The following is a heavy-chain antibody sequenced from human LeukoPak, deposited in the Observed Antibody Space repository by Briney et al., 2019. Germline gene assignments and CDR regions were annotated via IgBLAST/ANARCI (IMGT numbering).Heavy chain of an antibody. V-gene: IGHV1-2*02. CDR3: ASGSIAARVFDY. J-gene: IGHJ4*02. CDR1: GYTFTGYY. CDR2: INPNSGGT. D-gene: IGHD6-6*01. Sequence: SVMVSCRASGYTFTGYYMNWVRQAPGLGLEWMGWINPNSGGTNYAQKFQGRVTMTRDTSISTAYMELSRLRSDDTAVYYCASGSIAARVFDYWGQGTLVTVSS.